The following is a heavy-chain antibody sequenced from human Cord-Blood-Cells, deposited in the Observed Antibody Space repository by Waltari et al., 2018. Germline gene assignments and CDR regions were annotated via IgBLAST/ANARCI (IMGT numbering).Heavy chain of an antibody. D-gene: IGHD6-13*01. V-gene: IGHV1-2*02. Sequence: QVQLVQSGAEVKKPGASVKVSCKASGYTFTGYYMHWVRQVPGQGLEWMGWINPSSGGTNYAQKFQGRVTMTRDTSISTAYMELSRLRSDDTAVYYCARGDSSSWYSSGWYFDYWGQGTLVTVSS. CDR2: INPSSGGT. CDR1: GYTFTGYY. J-gene: IGHJ4*02. CDR3: ARGDSSSWYSSGWYFDY.